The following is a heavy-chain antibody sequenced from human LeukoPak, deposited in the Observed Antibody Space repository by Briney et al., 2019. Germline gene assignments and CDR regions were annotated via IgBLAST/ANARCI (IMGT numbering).Heavy chain of an antibody. D-gene: IGHD6-19*01. CDR2: ISGSGGST. CDR3: AKLTTEAVAGS. CDR1: GFTFSSYA. J-gene: IGHJ4*02. V-gene: IGHV3-23*01. Sequence: GGSLRLSCAASGFTFSSYAMSWVRQAPGRGLEWVSAISGSGGSTYYADSVKGRFTISRDNSKNTLYLQMSSLRAEDTAVYYCAKLTTEAVAGSWGQGTLVTVSS.